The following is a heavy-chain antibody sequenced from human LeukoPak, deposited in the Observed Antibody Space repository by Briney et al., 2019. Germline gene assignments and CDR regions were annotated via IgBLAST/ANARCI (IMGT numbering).Heavy chain of an antibody. D-gene: IGHD2-15*01. CDR3: AGQYCSGGSCQLDY. Sequence: SETLSLTCTVSGGSISSYYWSWIRQPPGKGLEWIGYIYYSGSTNYNPSLKSRVTISVDTSKNQFSLKLSSVTAADPAVYYCAGQYCSGGSCQLDYGGQGTLVTVSS. J-gene: IGHJ4*02. CDR2: IYYSGST. V-gene: IGHV4-59*01. CDR1: GGSISSYY.